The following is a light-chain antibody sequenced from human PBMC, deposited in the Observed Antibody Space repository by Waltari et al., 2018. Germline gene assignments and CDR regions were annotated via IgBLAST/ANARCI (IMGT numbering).Light chain of an antibody. V-gene: IGKV1-39*01. Sequence: DIQMTHSPSSLSASVGDRVPLTCRASQSITNYLSWYQHKLGEAPNLLVYDASTLVSGVPSRFNGSGSGTEFTLTISSLQPEDLATYYCLQTYSTLMFSFGPGTKVDL. CDR3: LQTYSTLMFS. J-gene: IGKJ3*01. CDR2: DAS. CDR1: QSITNY.